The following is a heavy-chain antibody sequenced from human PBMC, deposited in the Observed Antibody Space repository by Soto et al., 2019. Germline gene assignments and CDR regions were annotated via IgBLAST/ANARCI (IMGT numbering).Heavy chain of an antibody. D-gene: IGHD5-18*01. CDR2: INFDGSIT. CDR1: GFALSSCW. J-gene: IGHJ4*02. V-gene: IGHV3-74*01. CDR3: VRDRVGYGYDFDY. Sequence: EVQLVESGGGLVRPGGSLTLSCAASGFALSSCWLHWVRQAPGKGPEWVSRINFDGSITTYADSVKGRFTISRDNAKNTLDLQMNSLRAEDTAVYYCVRDRVGYGYDFDYWGQGAQVTVSS.